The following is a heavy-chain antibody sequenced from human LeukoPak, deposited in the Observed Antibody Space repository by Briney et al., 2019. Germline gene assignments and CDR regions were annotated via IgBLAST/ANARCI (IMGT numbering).Heavy chain of an antibody. CDR1: GLTFSNYG. CDR2: ISGSGGTT. J-gene: IGHJ6*02. Sequence: QPGGSLRLSCAASGLTFSNYGMSWVRQAPGKGLEWVSGISGSGGTTYYADSVKGRFTISRDNSKNTLYLQMNSLRAEDTAVYYCARHDCTSTTCQYHYGMDVWGQGTTVTVSS. D-gene: IGHD2-2*01. V-gene: IGHV3-23*01. CDR3: ARHDCTSTTCQYHYGMDV.